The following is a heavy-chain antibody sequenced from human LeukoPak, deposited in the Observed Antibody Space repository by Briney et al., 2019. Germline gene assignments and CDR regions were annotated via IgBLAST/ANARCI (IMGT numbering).Heavy chain of an antibody. CDR2: IIPIFGTA. V-gene: IGHV1-69*05. CDR1: GGTFSSYA. Sequence: ASVKVSCKASGGTFSSYAISWVRQAPGQGLEWMGRIIPIFGTANYAQKFQGRVTITTDESTSTAYMELSSLRSGDTAVYYCARDLFPQYCSGGSCYSSSGYYFDYWGQGTLVTVSS. CDR3: ARDLFPQYCSGGSCYSSSGYYFDY. J-gene: IGHJ4*02. D-gene: IGHD2-15*01.